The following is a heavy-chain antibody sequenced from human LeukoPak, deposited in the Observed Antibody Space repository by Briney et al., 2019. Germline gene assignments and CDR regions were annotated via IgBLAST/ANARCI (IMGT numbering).Heavy chain of an antibody. V-gene: IGHV1-3*01. D-gene: IGHD2-2*01. Sequence: ASVKVSCKASGYTFTSYYMHWVRQAPGQRLEWMGWINAGNGNTKYSQKFQGRVTITRDTSASTAYMELSSLRSEDTAVYYCARVPIVVVPAAHPPPFDPWGQGTLVTVSS. CDR2: INAGNGNT. CDR1: GYTFTSYY. J-gene: IGHJ5*02. CDR3: ARVPIVVVPAAHPPPFDP.